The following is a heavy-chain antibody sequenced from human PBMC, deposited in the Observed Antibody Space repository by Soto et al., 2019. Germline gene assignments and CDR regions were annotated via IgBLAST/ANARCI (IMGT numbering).Heavy chain of an antibody. CDR1: GGSISSGDYY. D-gene: IGHD3-3*01. Sequence: SETLSLTCTVSGGSISSGDYYWSWIRQPPGKGLEWIGYIYYSGSTYYNPSLKSRVTISVDTSKNQFSLKLSSVTAADTAVYYCARYNQDFGSGYALMDFWGQGTRVTV. CDR3: ARYNQDFGSGYALMDF. V-gene: IGHV4-30-4*01. J-gene: IGHJ6*02. CDR2: IYYSGST.